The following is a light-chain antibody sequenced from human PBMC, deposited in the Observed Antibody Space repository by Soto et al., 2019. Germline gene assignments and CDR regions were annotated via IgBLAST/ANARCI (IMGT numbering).Light chain of an antibody. CDR1: SSDVGTYNL. CDR2: EGT. V-gene: IGLV2-23*01. CDR3: CSYVGSSTYV. J-gene: IGLJ1*01. Sequence: QSALTQHASAAGSPGQSITISCTGTSSDVGTYNLVSLYQQHPGKAPKLMVYEGTKRPSGVSNRFSGSKSGDTASLTISGLQAEDEADYYCCSYVGSSTYVFGTGTKGTVL.